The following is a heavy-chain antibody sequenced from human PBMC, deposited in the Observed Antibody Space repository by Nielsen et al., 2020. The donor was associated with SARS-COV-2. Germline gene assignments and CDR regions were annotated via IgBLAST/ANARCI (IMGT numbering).Heavy chain of an antibody. CDR3: ARGVGMGYSSSWYVPFPPRYYFDY. CDR1: GFTFSDYY. D-gene: IGHD6-13*01. J-gene: IGHJ4*02. CDR2: ISSSGSTI. Sequence: GESLKISCAASGFTFSDYYMSWIRQAPGKGLEWVSYISSSGSTIYYADSVKGRFTISRDNAKNSLYLQMNSLRAEDTAVYYCARGVGMGYSSSWYVPFPPRYYFDYWGQGTLVTVSS. V-gene: IGHV3-11*01.